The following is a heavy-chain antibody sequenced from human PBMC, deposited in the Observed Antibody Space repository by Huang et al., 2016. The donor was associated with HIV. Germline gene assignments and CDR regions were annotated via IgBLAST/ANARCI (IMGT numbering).Heavy chain of an antibody. J-gene: IGHJ4*02. D-gene: IGHD3-10*02. CDR3: ARDHVEVSY. Sequence: EVQLVESGGGLVQPGGSLRLSCAASGFTFSSYWMYWVRQDPGKGLVWGSRINSDGSTTNYADSVRGRFTISRDNAKNTLYLQMNSLRAEDTAVYYCARDHVEVSYWGQGTLVTVSS. CDR1: GFTFSSYW. V-gene: IGHV3-74*01. CDR2: INSDGSTT.